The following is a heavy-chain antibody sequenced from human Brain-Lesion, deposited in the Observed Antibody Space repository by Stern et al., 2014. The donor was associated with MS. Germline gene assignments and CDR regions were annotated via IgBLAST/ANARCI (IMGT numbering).Heavy chain of an antibody. CDR1: GGSISSGGYY. CDR2: IFNSGST. V-gene: IGHV4-61*02. CDR3: ARGRVVPGFQYYATDV. Sequence: QVQLQESGPGLVKPSQTLSLSCTVSGGSISSGGYYWSWIRQPAGKGLEWIGRIFNSGSTSYNPSLKGRVPISIDPSKNQFSLRLNSMTAADTAVYYCARGRVVPGFQYYATDVWGQGTTVIVSS. J-gene: IGHJ6*02. D-gene: IGHD2-2*01.